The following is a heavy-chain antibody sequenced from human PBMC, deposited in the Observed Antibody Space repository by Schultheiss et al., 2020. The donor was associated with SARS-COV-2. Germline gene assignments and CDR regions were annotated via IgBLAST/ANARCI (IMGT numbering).Heavy chain of an antibody. D-gene: IGHD5-24*01. CDR2: ISSSSSYI. CDR3: ARDSGSRDNSAFDL. V-gene: IGHV3-21*04. J-gene: IGHJ3*01. Sequence: GGPLRLSCAASGFTFSSYSMNWVRQAPGKGLEWVSSISSSSSYIYYADSVKGRFTISRDNAKNSLYLQMNSLIIEDTAVYYCARDSGSRDNSAFDLWGQGTMVTVSS. CDR1: GFTFSSYS.